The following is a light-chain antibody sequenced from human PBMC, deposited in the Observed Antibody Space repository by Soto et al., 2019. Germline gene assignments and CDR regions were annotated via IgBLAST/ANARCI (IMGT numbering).Light chain of an antibody. CDR1: SSDVGGYTY. J-gene: IGLJ1*01. V-gene: IGLV2-14*01. CDR3: SSYTSSSTLYV. Sequence: SSDVGGYTYVSWYQQHPGKAPKLMIYEVNNRPSGVSHRFSGSKSGNTASLTISGLQAEDEADYYCSSYTSSSTLYVFGTGTKVTVL. CDR2: EVN.